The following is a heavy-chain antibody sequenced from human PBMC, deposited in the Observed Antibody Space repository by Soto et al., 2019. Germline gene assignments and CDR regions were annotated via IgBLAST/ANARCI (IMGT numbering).Heavy chain of an antibody. Sequence: QVQLVESGGGLVKPGGSLRLSCAVSGFTFSDYYMTWIRQAPGKGLEWVSYISSSTSHTNYADSVKGRFTISRDNAKNSLFLQMNSLRAEDTAVYYCARGRGAAADYVDCWGQGTLVTVSS. V-gene: IGHV3-11*05. CDR1: GFTFSDYY. CDR3: ARGRGAAADYVDC. J-gene: IGHJ4*02. CDR2: ISSSTSHT. D-gene: IGHD6-13*01.